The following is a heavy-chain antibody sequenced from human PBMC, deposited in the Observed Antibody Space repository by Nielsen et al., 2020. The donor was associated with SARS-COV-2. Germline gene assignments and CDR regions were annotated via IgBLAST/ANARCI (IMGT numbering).Heavy chain of an antibody. CDR3: ARGPPRYRSSWYSV. J-gene: IGHJ4*02. CDR1: GGSFSGYY. Sequence: SETLSLTCAVYGGSFSGYYWSWIRQPPGKGLEWIGEINHSGSTNYNPSLKSRVTISVDTSKNQFSLKLSSVTAADTAVYYCARGPPRYRSSWYSVWGQGTLVTVSS. CDR2: INHSGST. V-gene: IGHV4-34*01. D-gene: IGHD6-13*01.